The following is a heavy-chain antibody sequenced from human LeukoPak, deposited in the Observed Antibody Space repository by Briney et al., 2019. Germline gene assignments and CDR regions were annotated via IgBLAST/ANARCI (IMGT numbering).Heavy chain of an antibody. Sequence: ASVKVSCKASGYSFTSYYMHWVRQAPGQGLEWMGIINPSGGSTTYAQKFQDRVTMTRDTSTTTVYMELSSLRSDDTAVYYCASLWGEWEQLDYWGQGTLVTVSS. J-gene: IGHJ4*02. CDR3: ASLWGEWEQLDY. V-gene: IGHV1-46*01. CDR1: GYSFTSYY. CDR2: INPSGGST. D-gene: IGHD1-26*01.